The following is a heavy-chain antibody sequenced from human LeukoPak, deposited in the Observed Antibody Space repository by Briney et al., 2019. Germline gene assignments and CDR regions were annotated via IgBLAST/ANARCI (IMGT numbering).Heavy chain of an antibody. V-gene: IGHV4-4*02. D-gene: IGHD2-2*01. CDR1: GGSISSSNW. CDR2: IYHSGST. Sequence: SETLSLTCAVSGGSISSSNWWSWVRQPPGKGLEWIGEIYHSGSTNYNPSLKSRVTISVDTSKNQFSLKLSSVTAADTAVYYCARRGECSSTSCAPFDYWGQGTLVTVSS. J-gene: IGHJ4*02. CDR3: ARRGECSSTSCAPFDY.